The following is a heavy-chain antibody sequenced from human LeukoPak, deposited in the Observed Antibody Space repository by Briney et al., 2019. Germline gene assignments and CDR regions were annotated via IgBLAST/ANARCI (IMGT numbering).Heavy chain of an antibody. CDR2: ISYSGTT. D-gene: IGHD6-25*01. CDR3: ARHPSSAWHADY. V-gene: IGHV4-39*01. J-gene: IGHJ4*02. Sequence: ASETLSLTRTVSGGSISTSSYCWGWIRQPPGKGLEWIGSISYSGTTYYNPSLKSRVTISVDTSNNQFSLRLSSVTAADTAVYFCARHPSSAWHADYWGQGTLVTVSS. CDR1: GGSISTSSYC.